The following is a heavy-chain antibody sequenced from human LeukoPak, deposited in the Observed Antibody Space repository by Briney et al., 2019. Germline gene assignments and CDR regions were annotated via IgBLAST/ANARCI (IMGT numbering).Heavy chain of an antibody. Sequence: GGSLRLSCAASGVTVSSNYMSWVRQAPGKGLEWVSVIYSGGSTYYADSVKGRFTISRDNSKNTLYLQMNSLRAEDTAVYYCARDPGGDDYFDYWGQGTLVTVSS. CDR3: ARDPGGDDYFDY. J-gene: IGHJ4*02. CDR1: GVTVSSNY. D-gene: IGHD3-16*01. CDR2: IYSGGST. V-gene: IGHV3-53*01.